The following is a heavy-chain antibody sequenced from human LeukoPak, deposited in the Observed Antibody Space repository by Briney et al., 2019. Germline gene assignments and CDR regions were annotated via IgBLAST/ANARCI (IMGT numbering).Heavy chain of an antibody. J-gene: IGHJ4*02. V-gene: IGHV4-4*02. CDR1: GGSISSSNW. D-gene: IGHD6-19*01. CDR3: ARILSSGWFPYFDY. Sequence: SETLSLTCAVSGGSISSSNWWSWVRQPPGKGLEYIGSIFHSGSTYYNPSLKGRVAISVDTSQNQFSLKLNSVTAADTAVYYCARILSSGWFPYFDYWGQGTLVTVSS. CDR2: IFHSGST.